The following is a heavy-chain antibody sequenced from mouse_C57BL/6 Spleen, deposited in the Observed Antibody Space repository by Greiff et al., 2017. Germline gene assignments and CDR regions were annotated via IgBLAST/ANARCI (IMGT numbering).Heavy chain of an antibody. D-gene: IGHD4-1*02. CDR3: ARLPSTGLYYYAMDD. CDR2: ISNGGGST. Sequence: EVQVVESGGGLVQPGGSLKLSCAASGFTFSDYYMYWVRQTPEKRLEWVAYISNGGGSTYYPDTVKGRFTISRDNAKNTLYLQMSRLKSEDTAMYYCARLPSTGLYYYAMDDWGQGTSVTVSS. V-gene: IGHV5-12*01. J-gene: IGHJ4*01. CDR1: GFTFSDYY.